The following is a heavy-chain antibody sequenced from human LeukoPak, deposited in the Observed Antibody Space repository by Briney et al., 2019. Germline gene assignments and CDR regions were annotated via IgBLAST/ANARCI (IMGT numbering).Heavy chain of an antibody. Sequence: PGGSLRLSCAASGFTFSSYAMSWVRQAPGKGLEWVSAISGSGGSTYYADSVKGRFTISRDNSKNTLYLQMNSLRAEDTAVYYCARVFARSGEISGSYYYYWGQGTQVTVSS. CDR2: ISGSGGST. V-gene: IGHV3-23*01. J-gene: IGHJ4*02. CDR1: GFTFSSYA. CDR3: ARVFARSGEISGSYYYY. D-gene: IGHD1-26*01.